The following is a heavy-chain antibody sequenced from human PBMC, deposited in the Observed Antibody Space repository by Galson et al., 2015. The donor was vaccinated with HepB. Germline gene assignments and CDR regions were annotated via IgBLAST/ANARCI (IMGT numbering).Heavy chain of an antibody. Sequence: SLRLSCAASGFTFDNYGMHWVRQAPGKGLEWVAVVTYDGIDEHYGSSVRGRFTISRDNSNNMVYLQMNGLRTEDTATYYCAKDQSYYEDSSGFDYWSQGTLVAVSS. V-gene: IGHV3-30*18. D-gene: IGHD3-22*01. CDR2: VTYDGIDE. CDR1: GFTFDNYG. CDR3: AKDQSYYEDSSGFDY. J-gene: IGHJ4*02.